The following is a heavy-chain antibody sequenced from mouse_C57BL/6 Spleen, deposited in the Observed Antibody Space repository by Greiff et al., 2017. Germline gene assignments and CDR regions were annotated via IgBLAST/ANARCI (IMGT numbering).Heavy chain of an antibody. CDR2: ISNGGGST. Sequence: EVHLVESGGGLVQPGGSLKLSCAASGFTFSDYYMYWVRQTPEKRLEWVAYISNGGGSTYYPDTVKGRFTISRDNAKNTLYLQMSRLKSEDTAMYYCPRQELGNYFDYWGQGTTLTVSS. V-gene: IGHV5-12*01. D-gene: IGHD4-1*01. CDR1: GFTFSDYY. J-gene: IGHJ2*01. CDR3: PRQELGNYFDY.